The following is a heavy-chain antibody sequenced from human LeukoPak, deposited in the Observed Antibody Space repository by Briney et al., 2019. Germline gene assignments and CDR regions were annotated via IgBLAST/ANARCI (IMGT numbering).Heavy chain of an antibody. Sequence: PSETLSLTCTVSGGSISSGSYYWRWIRQPAGKGLEWIGRIYTSGCTNYNPSLKSRVTISVDTSKNQFSLKLSSVTAADTAVYYCAREGGGIAAAGPLDYWGQGTLVTVSS. CDR1: GGSISSGSYY. CDR2: IYTSGCT. V-gene: IGHV4-61*02. D-gene: IGHD6-13*01. J-gene: IGHJ4*02. CDR3: AREGGGIAAAGPLDY.